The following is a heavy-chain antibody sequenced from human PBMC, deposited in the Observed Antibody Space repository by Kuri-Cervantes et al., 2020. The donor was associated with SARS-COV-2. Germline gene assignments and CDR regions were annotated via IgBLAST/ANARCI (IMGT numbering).Heavy chain of an antibody. D-gene: IGHD6-19*01. CDR2: INPDGSYT. Sequence: GESLKISCAASGFTFSGHWIHWVRQAQGKGLVWVSRINPDGSYTNNADSVKGRFTLSRDNAKNMLFLQMNSLRAEDTAVYYCARGPAVAGQGWFDPWGQGTLVTVSS. V-gene: IGHV3-74*01. CDR1: GFTFSGHW. CDR3: ARGPAVAGQGWFDP. J-gene: IGHJ5*02.